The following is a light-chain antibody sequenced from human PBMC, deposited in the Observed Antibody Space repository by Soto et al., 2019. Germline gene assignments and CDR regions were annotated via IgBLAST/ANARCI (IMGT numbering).Light chain of an antibody. CDR1: QSVSSTS. CDR2: GAS. V-gene: IGKV3-20*01. J-gene: IGKJ1*01. Sequence: LTHPAGTLSLSPGGRATLSCRACQSVSSTSLAWYQHRPGQAPRLLIYGASNRATGIPARFSGSGSGTDFTLTISSLEPEDFAVYYCQQRSSGWTLGQGTEVDIK. CDR3: QQRSSGWT.